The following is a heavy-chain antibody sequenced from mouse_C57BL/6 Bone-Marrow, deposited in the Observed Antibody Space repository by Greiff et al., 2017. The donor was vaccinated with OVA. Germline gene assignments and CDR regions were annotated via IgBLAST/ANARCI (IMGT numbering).Heavy chain of an antibody. J-gene: IGHJ3*01. CDR1: GYTFTSYW. V-gene: IGHV1-64*01. Sequence: QVQLKQPGAELVKPGASVKLSCKASGYTFTSYWMHWVKQRPGQGLEWIGMIHPNSGSTNYNEKFKSKATLTVDKSSSTAYMQLSSLTSEDSAVYYGARLEISGPWFAYWGQGTLVTVSA. CDR2: IHPNSGST. CDR3: ARLEISGPWFAY.